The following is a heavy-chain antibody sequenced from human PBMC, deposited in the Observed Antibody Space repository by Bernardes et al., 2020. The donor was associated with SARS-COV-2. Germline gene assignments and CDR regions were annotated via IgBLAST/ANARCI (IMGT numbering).Heavy chain of an antibody. V-gene: IGHV4-61*08. CDR2: IYYNGNT. J-gene: IGHJ4*02. D-gene: IGHD2-15*01. CDR3: ARDVRGGTLDY. Sequence: SETLSLTCTVSGSSVSSGGYYWSWIRQPPGKGLEWVGFIYYNGNTNYNPSLKSRVTTSVDTSKNQLSLKLTSVTAADTAVYYCARDVRGGTLDYWGQGTPVTVSS. CDR1: GSSVSSGGYY.